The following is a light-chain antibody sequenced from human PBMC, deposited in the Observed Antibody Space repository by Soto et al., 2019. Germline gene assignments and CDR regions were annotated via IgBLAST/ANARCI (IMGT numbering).Light chain of an antibody. V-gene: IGKV1-5*01. J-gene: IGKJ1*01. CDR2: DAS. CDR3: QQYNSYSRT. CDR1: QSISSW. Sequence: DIQMTQSPSILSASVGDRVTITCLASQSISSWLAWYQQKPGKAPKLLIYDASTLESGVPSRFSGSGSGTEFTLTISSLQPDDFATYYCQQYNSYSRTFGQGTKVDIK.